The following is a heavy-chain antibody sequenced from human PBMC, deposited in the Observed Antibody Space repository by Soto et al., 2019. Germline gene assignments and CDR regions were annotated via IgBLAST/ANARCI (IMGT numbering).Heavy chain of an antibody. CDR2: IRSKAYGGTT. D-gene: IGHD3-22*01. Sequence: GGSLRLSCTASGFTFGDYAMSWFRQAPGKGLEWVGFIRSKAYGGTTEYAASVKGRFTISRDDSKSIAHLQMNSLKTEDTAVYYCTRAEGTYYYDSSGYYLDYWGQGTLVTVSS. J-gene: IGHJ4*02. CDR1: GFTFGDYA. V-gene: IGHV3-49*03. CDR3: TRAEGTYYYDSSGYYLDY.